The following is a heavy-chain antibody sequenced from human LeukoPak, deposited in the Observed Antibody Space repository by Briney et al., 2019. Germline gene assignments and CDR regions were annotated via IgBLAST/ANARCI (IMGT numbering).Heavy chain of an antibody. CDR3: ARTYYDILTAYNPYFDY. J-gene: IGHJ4*02. Sequence: GGSLRLSCAASGFPFTTYSMNWVRQAPGKGLEWVSSITSSSASMYYADSVKGRFTISRDNAKNSLYLQMNSLRAEDTAVYYCARTYYDILTAYNPYFDYWGQGTLVTVSS. CDR1: GFPFTTYS. CDR2: ITSSSASM. D-gene: IGHD3-9*01. V-gene: IGHV3-21*01.